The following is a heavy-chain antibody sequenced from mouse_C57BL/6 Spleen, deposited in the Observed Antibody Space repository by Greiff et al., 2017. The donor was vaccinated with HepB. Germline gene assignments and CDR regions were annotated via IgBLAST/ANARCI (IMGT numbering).Heavy chain of an antibody. Sequence: EVQLVESGEGLVKPGGSLKLSCAASGFTFSSYAMSWVRQTPEKRLEWVAYISSGGDYIYYADTVKGRFTISRDNARNTLYLQMSSLKSEDTAMYYCTRANWDLAWFAYWGQGTLVTVSA. J-gene: IGHJ3*01. CDR3: TRANWDLAWFAY. CDR1: GFTFSSYA. CDR2: ISSGGDYI. D-gene: IGHD4-1*01. V-gene: IGHV5-9-1*02.